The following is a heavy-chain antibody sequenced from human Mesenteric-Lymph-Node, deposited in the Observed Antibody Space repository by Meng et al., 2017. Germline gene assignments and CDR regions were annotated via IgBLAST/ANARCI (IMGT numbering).Heavy chain of an antibody. CDR3: ARAYCSGGYCYKDY. V-gene: IGHV3-30*01. Sequence: GESLKISCAASGFTFNTYAMHWVRQAPGKGLEWVAVISYDGSDKYCADSVKGRLTISRDNSKNTLYLQMNSLRAEDTSVYYCARAYCSGGYCYKDYWGQGTLVTGSS. D-gene: IGHD2-15*01. J-gene: IGHJ4*02. CDR2: ISYDGSDK. CDR1: GFTFNTYA.